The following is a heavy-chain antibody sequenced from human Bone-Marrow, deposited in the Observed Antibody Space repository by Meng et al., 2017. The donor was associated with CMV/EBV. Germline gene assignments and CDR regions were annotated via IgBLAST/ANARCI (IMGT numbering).Heavy chain of an antibody. CDR3: ARALALAGNYSYYCPPV. V-gene: IGHV3-64*02. CDR2: ISSNGGST. CDR1: GFTFSSYA. D-gene: IGHD6-19*01. Sequence: GGSLRLSCAASGFTFSSYAMHWVRQAPGKGLEYVSAISSNGGSTYYADSVKGRFTISRDNSKNTLYLQMGSLRAEDMAVYYCARALALAGNYSYYCPPVFPQGTTVTGSS. J-gene: IGHJ6*02.